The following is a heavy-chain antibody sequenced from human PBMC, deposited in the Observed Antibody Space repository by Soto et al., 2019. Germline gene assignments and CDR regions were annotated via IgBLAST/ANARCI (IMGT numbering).Heavy chain of an antibody. CDR3: AREYLYCSSTSCYPWFDP. Sequence: ASVKVSCKASGYTFTGYYMHWVRQAPGQGLEWMGWINPNSGGTNYAQKFQGWVTMTRDTSISTAYMELSRLRSDDTAVYYCAREYLYCSSTSCYPWFDPWGQGTQVTVSS. CDR2: INPNSGGT. V-gene: IGHV1-2*04. CDR1: GYTFTGYY. J-gene: IGHJ5*02. D-gene: IGHD2-2*01.